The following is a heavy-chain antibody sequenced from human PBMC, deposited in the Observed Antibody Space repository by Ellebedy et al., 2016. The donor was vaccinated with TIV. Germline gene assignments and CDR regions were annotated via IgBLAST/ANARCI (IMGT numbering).Heavy chain of an antibody. CDR2: ISWNSGTI. J-gene: IGHJ4*02. CDR3: AKDKHYYGSGSSISPFDY. CDR1: GFTFDDYA. D-gene: IGHD3-10*01. Sequence: GGSLRLSCTASGFTFDDYAMHWVRQAPGKGLEWVSGISWNSGTIGYADSVKGRFTISRDNAKNSLYLQMNSLRAEDTALYYCAKDKHYYGSGSSISPFDYWGQGTLVTVSS. V-gene: IGHV3-9*01.